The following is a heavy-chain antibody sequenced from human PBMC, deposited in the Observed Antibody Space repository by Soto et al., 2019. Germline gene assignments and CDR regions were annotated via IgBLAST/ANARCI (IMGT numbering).Heavy chain of an antibody. CDR1: GGTFSSYA. V-gene: IGHV1-69*13. D-gene: IGHD2-15*01. J-gene: IGHJ5*02. Sequence: GASVKVSCKASGGTFSSYAISWVRQAPGQGLEWMGGIIPIFGTANYAQKFQGGVTITADESTSTAYMELSSLRSEDTAVYYCARDLKCSGGSCYPNWFDPWGQGTRVTVSS. CDR3: ARDLKCSGGSCYPNWFDP. CDR2: IIPIFGTA.